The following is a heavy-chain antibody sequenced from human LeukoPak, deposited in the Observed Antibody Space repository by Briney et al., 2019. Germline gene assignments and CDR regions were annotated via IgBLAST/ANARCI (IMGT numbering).Heavy chain of an antibody. CDR1: GGSISSYF. J-gene: IGHJ6*03. V-gene: IGHV4-59*01. Sequence: SETLSLTCTVSGGSISSYFWSWIRQPPGKGLQWIGYIYYSGSSIYNPSLKSRVTISVDTSKNQFSLKLSSVTAADTAVYYCARASEDYYYYYMDVWGKGTTVTISS. CDR2: IYYSGSS. CDR3: ARASEDYYYYYMDV. D-gene: IGHD1-14*01.